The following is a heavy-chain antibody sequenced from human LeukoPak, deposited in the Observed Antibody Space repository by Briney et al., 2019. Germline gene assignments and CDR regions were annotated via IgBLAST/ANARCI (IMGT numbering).Heavy chain of an antibody. D-gene: IGHD2-15*01. CDR1: GGTFSSYA. CDR3: ARDRTCSGGSCAIWGSLDY. V-gene: IGHV1-69*13. Sequence: ASVKVSCKASGGTFSSYAISWVRQAPGQGLEWMGGIIPIFGTANYAQKFQGRVTITADESTSTAYMELSSLRSEDTAVYYCARDRTCSGGSCAIWGSLDYWGQGTPVTVSS. CDR2: IIPIFGTA. J-gene: IGHJ4*02.